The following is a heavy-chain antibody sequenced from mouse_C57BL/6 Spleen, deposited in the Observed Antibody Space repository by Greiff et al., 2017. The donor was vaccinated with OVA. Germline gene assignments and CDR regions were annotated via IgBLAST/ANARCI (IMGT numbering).Heavy chain of an antibody. D-gene: IGHD1-1*01. V-gene: IGHV1-82*01. CDR1: GYAFSSSW. Sequence: QVQLQQSGPELVKPGASVKISCKASGYAFSSSWMNWVKQRPGKGLEWIGRIYPGDGDTNYNGKFKGKATLTADKSSSTAYMQLSSLTSEDSAVYVCARSYYGSSLQWYFDVWGTGTTVTVSS. CDR2: IYPGDGDT. CDR3: ARSYYGSSLQWYFDV. J-gene: IGHJ1*03.